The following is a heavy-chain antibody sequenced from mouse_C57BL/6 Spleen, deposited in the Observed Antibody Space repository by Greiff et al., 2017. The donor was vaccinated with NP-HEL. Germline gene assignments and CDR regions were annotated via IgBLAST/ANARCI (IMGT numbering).Heavy chain of an antibody. D-gene: IGHD1-1*01. V-gene: IGHV3-6*01. CDR2: ISYDGSN. J-gene: IGHJ4*01. CDR3: ARVITTEWDAMDY. CDR1: GYSITSGYY. Sequence: EVKLMESGPGLVKPSQSLSLTCSVTGYSITSGYYWNWIRQFPGNKLEWMGYISYDGSNNYNPSLKNRISITRDTSKNQFFLKLNSVTTEDTATYYCARVITTEWDAMDYWGQGTSVTVSS.